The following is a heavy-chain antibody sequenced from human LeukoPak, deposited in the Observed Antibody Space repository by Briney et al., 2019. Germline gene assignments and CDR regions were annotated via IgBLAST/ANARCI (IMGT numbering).Heavy chain of an antibody. CDR1: GGTFSSYT. J-gene: IGHJ4*02. CDR2: IIPILGIA. V-gene: IGHV1-69*02. CDR3: ARARGQPIPHYDILTGHFDY. D-gene: IGHD3-9*01. Sequence: VASVKVSCKASGGTFSSYTISWVRQAPGQGLEWMGRIIPILGIANYAQKFQGRVTITADKSTSTAYMELSSLRSEDTAVYYCARARGQPIPHYDILTGHFDYWGQGTLVTVSS.